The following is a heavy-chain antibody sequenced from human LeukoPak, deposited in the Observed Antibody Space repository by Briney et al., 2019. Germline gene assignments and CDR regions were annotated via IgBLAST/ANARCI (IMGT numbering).Heavy chain of an antibody. Sequence: GGSLRLSCAASGFTFSSYAMSWVRQAPGKGLEWVAAISGSGGSTYYVDSVKGRFTISRDNSKNTLYLQMNSLRAEDTAVYYCAKEVIVRVSFDSWGQGTLVTVSS. D-gene: IGHD1-26*01. V-gene: IGHV3-23*01. CDR2: ISGSGGST. J-gene: IGHJ4*02. CDR3: AKEVIVRVSFDS. CDR1: GFTFSSYA.